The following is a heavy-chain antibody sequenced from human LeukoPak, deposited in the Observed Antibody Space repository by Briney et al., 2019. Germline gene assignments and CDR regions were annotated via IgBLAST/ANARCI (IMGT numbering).Heavy chain of an antibody. CDR1: GGSISSSSYY. J-gene: IGHJ4*02. CDR3: ARDVENGGSFDY. D-gene: IGHD2-15*01. CDR2: IYYSGST. V-gene: IGHV4-39*02. Sequence: SGTLSLTCTVSGGSISSSSYYWGWIRQPPGKGLEWIGSIYYSGSTYYNPSLKSRVTISVDTSKNQFSLKLSSVTAADTAVYYCARDVENGGSFDYWGQGTLVTVSS.